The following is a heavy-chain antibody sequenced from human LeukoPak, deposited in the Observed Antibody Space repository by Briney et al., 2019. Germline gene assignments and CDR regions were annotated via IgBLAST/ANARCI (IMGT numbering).Heavy chain of an antibody. D-gene: IGHD3-3*01. V-gene: IGHV1-46*01. J-gene: IGHJ5*02. CDR2: INPSGGST. CDR3: ARGARNALWSGYFGDSRFDP. CDR1: GYTFTSYY. Sequence: ASVKVSCKASGYTFTSYYMHWVRQAPGQGLEWMGIINPSGGSTSYAQKFQGRVTMTGDTSTTTAYMELGGLRSEDTAVYYCARGARNALWSGYFGDSRFDPWGQGTLVTVTS.